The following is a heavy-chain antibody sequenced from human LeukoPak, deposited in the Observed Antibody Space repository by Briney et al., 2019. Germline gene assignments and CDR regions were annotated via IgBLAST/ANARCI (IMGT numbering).Heavy chain of an antibody. CDR1: GLTFSSYA. J-gene: IGHJ4*02. CDR2: ISGSGGST. CDR3: AKDRATYYYDSSGFS. V-gene: IGHV3-23*01. D-gene: IGHD3-22*01. Sequence: GGSLRLSCAASGLTFSSYAMSWVRQAPRKGLEWVSAISGSGGSTYYANSVKGRFTISRDNSKNTLYLQMNSLRAEDTAVYYCAKDRATYYYDSSGFSWGQGTLVTVSS.